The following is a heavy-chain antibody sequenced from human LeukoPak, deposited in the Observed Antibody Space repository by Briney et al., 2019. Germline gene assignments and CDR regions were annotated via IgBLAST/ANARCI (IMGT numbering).Heavy chain of an antibody. CDR2: IKQDGSEK. Sequence: GGSLRLSCAASGFTFSDHYMDWVRQAPGKGLEWVANIKQDGSEKYYVDSVKGRFTISRDNAKNSLYLQMNSLRVEDTAVYYCARGGIVGARKFDYWGQGTLVTVSS. J-gene: IGHJ4*02. D-gene: IGHD1-26*01. CDR3: ARGGIVGARKFDY. CDR1: GFTFSDHY. V-gene: IGHV3-7*05.